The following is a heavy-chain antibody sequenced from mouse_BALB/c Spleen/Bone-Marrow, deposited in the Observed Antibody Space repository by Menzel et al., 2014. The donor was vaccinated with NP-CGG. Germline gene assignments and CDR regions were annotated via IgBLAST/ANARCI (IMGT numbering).Heavy chain of an antibody. CDR2: IDPSDSET. J-gene: IGHJ2*01. CDR3: ARYDYGLDY. V-gene: IGHV1S126*01. CDR1: GYSFTNYW. D-gene: IGHD2-4*01. Sequence: QVQLKESGPQLVRPGASVKISCKASGYSFTNYWMHWVKQRPGQGLEWIGMIDPSDSETRLNQKFKDKATLTVDKSSITAYMQPSSPTSEDSAVYYCARYDYGLDYWGQDTTLTVSS.